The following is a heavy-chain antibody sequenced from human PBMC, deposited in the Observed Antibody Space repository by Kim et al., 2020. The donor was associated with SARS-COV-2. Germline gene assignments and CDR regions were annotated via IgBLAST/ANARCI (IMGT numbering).Heavy chain of an antibody. J-gene: IGHJ4*02. CDR2: IIPIFGTA. D-gene: IGHD2-15*01. CDR1: GGTFSSYA. CDR3: AREGYCSGGSCDY. V-gene: IGHV1-69*13. Sequence: SVKVSCKASGGTFSSYAISWVRQAPGQGLEWMGGIIPIFGTANYAQKLQGRVTITADESTSTAYMELSSLRSEDTAVYYCAREGYCSGGSCDYWGQGTLVTVSS.